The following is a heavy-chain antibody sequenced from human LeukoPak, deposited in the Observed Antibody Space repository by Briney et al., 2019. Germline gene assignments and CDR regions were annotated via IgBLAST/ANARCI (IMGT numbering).Heavy chain of an antibody. V-gene: IGHV3-66*01. CDR2: IYSGGST. CDR1: GFTVSSNY. CDR3: ARDLESSGSPSGAFDI. D-gene: IGHD5/OR15-5a*01. J-gene: IGHJ3*02. Sequence: GGSLRLSCAASGFTVSSNYMSWVRQAPGKGLEWVSVIYSGGSTYYADSVKGRFTISRDNSKNTLYLQMNSLRAEDTAVYYCARDLESSGSPSGAFDIWGQGTMVTVSS.